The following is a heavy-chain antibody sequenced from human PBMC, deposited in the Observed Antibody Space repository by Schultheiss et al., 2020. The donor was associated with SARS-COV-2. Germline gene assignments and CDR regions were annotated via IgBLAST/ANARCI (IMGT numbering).Heavy chain of an antibody. Sequence: ASVKVSCKASGYTFTSYGISWVRQAPGQGLEWMGWISAYNGNTNYAQKFQGRVTITADESTSTAYMELSSLRSEDTAVYYCARAPDGHIVAHPMINFPPDVWGQGTTVTVSS. V-gene: IGHV1-18*01. CDR3: ARAPDGHIVAHPMINFPPDV. CDR1: GYTFTSYG. CDR2: ISAYNGNT. J-gene: IGHJ6*02. D-gene: IGHD2-21*01.